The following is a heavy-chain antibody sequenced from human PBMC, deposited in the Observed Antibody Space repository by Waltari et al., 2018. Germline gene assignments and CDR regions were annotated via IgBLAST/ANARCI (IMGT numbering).Heavy chain of an antibody. Sequence: DVQLVESGGGLVTPGGSLRLSCAASGFSVSPTHLSWFRQTPGKGLDWVSIIYPAGSTYNADSVVGRFTIYRDISQNTLHLQMNNLRPEDTAIYYCTTSRDEYTAMVFFDHWGQGTLVSISS. V-gene: IGHV3-66*02. CDR2: IYPAGST. CDR3: TTSRDEYTAMVFFDH. J-gene: IGHJ4*02. CDR1: GFSVSPTH. D-gene: IGHD5-18*01.